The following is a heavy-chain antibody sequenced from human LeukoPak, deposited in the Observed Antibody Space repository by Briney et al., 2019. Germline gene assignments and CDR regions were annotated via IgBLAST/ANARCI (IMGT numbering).Heavy chain of an antibody. J-gene: IGHJ4*02. D-gene: IGHD5-18*01. Sequence: PSETLSLTCTVSGGAISTSYYWGWIRQPPGKGLEWIGSIYYSGSTYYNPSLKSRVTISVDTSKNQFSLKLSSVTAADTAVYYCASVNTAMVGTFDYWGQGTLVTVSS. CDR3: ASVNTAMVGTFDY. V-gene: IGHV4-39*01. CDR1: GGAISTSYY. CDR2: IYYSGST.